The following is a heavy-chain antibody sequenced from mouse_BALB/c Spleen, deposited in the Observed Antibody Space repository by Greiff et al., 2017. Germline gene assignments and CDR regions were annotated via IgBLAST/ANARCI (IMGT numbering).Heavy chain of an antibody. CDR1: GFTFTDYY. CDR2: IRNKANGYTT. CDR3: ARASGYGKLDYAMDY. D-gene: IGHD2-1*01. V-gene: IGHV7-3*02. Sequence: EVQGVESGGGLVQPGGSLRLSCATSGFTFTDYYMSWVRQPPGKALEWLGFIRNKANGYTTEYSASVKGRFTISRDNSQSILYLQMNTLRAEDSATYYCARASGYGKLDYAMDYWGQGTSVTVSS. J-gene: IGHJ4*01.